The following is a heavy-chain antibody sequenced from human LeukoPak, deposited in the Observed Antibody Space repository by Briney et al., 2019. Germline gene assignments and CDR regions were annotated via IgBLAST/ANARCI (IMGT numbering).Heavy chain of an antibody. V-gene: IGHV1-69*01. CDR3: AREFYCGGDCYSGFDY. Sequence: SVKVSCKASGGTFSSYAISWVRQAPGQGLEWMGGIIPIFGTANYAQKFQGRVTITADESTSTAYMELSSLRSEDTAVYYCAREFYCGGDCYSGFDYWGQGTLVTVSS. D-gene: IGHD2-21*01. CDR2: IIPIFGTA. J-gene: IGHJ4*02. CDR1: GGTFSSYA.